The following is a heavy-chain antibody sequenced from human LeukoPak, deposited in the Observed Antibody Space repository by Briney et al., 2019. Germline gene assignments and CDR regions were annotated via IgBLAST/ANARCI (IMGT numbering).Heavy chain of an antibody. J-gene: IGHJ3*02. CDR1: GYSFTSYW. CDR3: ARQGGVTISHVGAFDI. D-gene: IGHD4-17*01. Sequence: GESLKISCKGSGYSFTSYWIGWVRQMPGKGLEWMGIIYPGDSDTRYSPSFQGQVTISADKSISTAYLQWSSLKASDTAMYYCARQGGVTISHVGAFDIWGQGTMVTVSS. V-gene: IGHV5-51*01. CDR2: IYPGDSDT.